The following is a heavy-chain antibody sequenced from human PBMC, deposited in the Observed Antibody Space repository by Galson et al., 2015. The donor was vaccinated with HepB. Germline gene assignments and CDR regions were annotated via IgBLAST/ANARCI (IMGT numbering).Heavy chain of an antibody. V-gene: IGHV1-69*13. CDR2: IIPIFGTA. D-gene: IGHD5-24*01. J-gene: IGHJ3*02. CDR3: ARSIVEMATIKGVDAFNI. Sequence: SVKVSCKASGGTFSNYAVNWVRQAPGQGLEWMGRIIPIFGTANYAQKFQGRVTITADESTSTAYMELSSLRSEDTAVYYCARSIVEMATIKGVDAFNIWGQGTMVTVSS. CDR1: GGTFSNYA.